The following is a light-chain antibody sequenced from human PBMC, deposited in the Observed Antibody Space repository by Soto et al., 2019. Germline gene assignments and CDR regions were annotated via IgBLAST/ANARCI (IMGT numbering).Light chain of an antibody. CDR3: QQYNNWPPIT. CDR2: GAS. J-gene: IGKJ5*01. V-gene: IGKV3D-15*01. CDR1: QSVSSD. Sequence: VLTQSPGTLSLSPGERATLSCRASQSVSSDLAWYQQKPGQAPRLLIYGASTRATGIPARFSGSGSGTEFTLTISSLQSEDFAVYYCQQYNNWPPITFGQGTRLEIK.